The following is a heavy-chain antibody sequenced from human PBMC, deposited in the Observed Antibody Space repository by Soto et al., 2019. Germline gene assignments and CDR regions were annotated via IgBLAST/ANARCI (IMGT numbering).Heavy chain of an antibody. CDR2: ISYDGSNK. V-gene: IGHV3-30-3*01. CDR1: GFTFSSYA. CDR3: ARDFHSTGGILTVPGYY. D-gene: IGHD3-9*01. J-gene: IGHJ4*02. Sequence: GGSLRLSCAASGFTFSSYAMHWVRQAPGKGLEWVAVISYDGSNKYYADSVKGRFTISRDNSKNTLYLQMNSLRAEDTAVYYCARDFHSTGGILTVPGYYWGQGTLVTVSS.